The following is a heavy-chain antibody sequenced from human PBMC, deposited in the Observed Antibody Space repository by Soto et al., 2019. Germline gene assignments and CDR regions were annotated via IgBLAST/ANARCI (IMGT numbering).Heavy chain of an antibody. CDR2: ISSSSSTI. V-gene: IGHV3-48*01. CDR3: ARDVDYSSGWYMDYYYYMDV. J-gene: IGHJ6*03. CDR1: GFTFSSYS. D-gene: IGHD6-19*01. Sequence: EVQLVESGGGLVQPGGSLRLSCAASGFTFSSYSMNWVRQAPGKGLEWVSYISSSSSTIYYADSVKGRFTISRDNAKNSLYLQMNSLRAEDTAVYYCARDVDYSSGWYMDYYYYMDVWGKGTTVTVSS.